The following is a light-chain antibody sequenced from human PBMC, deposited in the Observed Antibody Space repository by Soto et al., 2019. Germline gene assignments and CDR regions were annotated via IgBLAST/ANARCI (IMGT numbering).Light chain of an antibody. V-gene: IGLV1-44*01. J-gene: IGLJ2*01. Sequence: QSVLTQPPSASGTPGQRVTISCSGSSSNIGSNTVNWYQQLPGTAPKLLIYSNNQWPSGVPDRFSGSKSGTSASLAISGLQSDDEADYYCAAWYDSLNGVVFGGGTKVTVL. CDR2: SNN. CDR3: AAWYDSLNGVV. CDR1: SSNIGSNT.